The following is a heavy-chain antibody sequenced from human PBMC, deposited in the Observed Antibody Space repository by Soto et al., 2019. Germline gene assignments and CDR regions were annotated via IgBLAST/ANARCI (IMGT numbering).Heavy chain of an antibody. CDR3: ARKMTTLYYCYGMDV. CDR1: GYTFTSYG. Sequence: QVQLVQSGAEVKKPGASVKVSCKASGYTFTSYGISWVRQAPGQGLEWMGWISAYNGNTNYAQKLQGRVTMTTDTHTSTAYMELRSLRSDDTAVYYCARKMTTLYYCYGMDVWGQGTTVTVSS. D-gene: IGHD4-17*01. CDR2: ISAYNGNT. J-gene: IGHJ6*02. V-gene: IGHV1-18*01.